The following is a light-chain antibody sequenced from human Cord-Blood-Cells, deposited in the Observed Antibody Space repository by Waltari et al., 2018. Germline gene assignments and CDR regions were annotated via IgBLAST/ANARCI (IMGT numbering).Light chain of an antibody. CDR2: EGS. CDR3: CSYAGSSTV. V-gene: IGLV2-23*01. J-gene: IGLJ3*02. CDR1: SSDVGSSNL. Sequence: QSALTQPASVSGSPGQSITISCTGTSSDVGSSNLVSWYQQPPGKAPKLMIYEGSKRPSGVSNRFSGSKSGNTASLTISGLQAEDEADYYCCSYAGSSTVFGGGTKLTVL.